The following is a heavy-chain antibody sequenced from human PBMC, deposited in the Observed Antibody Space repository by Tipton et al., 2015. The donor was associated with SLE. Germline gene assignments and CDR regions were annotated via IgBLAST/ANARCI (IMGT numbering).Heavy chain of an antibody. J-gene: IGHJ5*02. Sequence: TLSLTCTVSADSFTHYHWSWIRQSPGKGLEWIGEVHHTGGNNYNPSLRSRVTISMDTSKSQFSPTLKSVTAADTAVYFCARGELIEGFDPWGQGTLVTVAA. CDR1: ADSFTHYH. V-gene: IGHV4-59*12. CDR3: ARGELIEGFDP. D-gene: IGHD3-22*01. CDR2: VHHTGGN.